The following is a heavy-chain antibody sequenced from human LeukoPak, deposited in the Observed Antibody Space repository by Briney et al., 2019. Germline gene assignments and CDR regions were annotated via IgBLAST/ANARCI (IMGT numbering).Heavy chain of an antibody. J-gene: IGHJ4*02. CDR2: IIPIFGTA. D-gene: IGHD3-22*01. CDR3: ARLWDYSSGYNDY. CDR1: GGTFSSYA. Sequence: SVKVSCKASGGTFSSYAIGWVRQAPGQGLEWMGGIIPIFGTANYAQKFQGRVTITTDESTSTAYMELSSLRSEDAAVYYCARLWDYSSGYNDYWGQGTLVTVSS. V-gene: IGHV1-69*05.